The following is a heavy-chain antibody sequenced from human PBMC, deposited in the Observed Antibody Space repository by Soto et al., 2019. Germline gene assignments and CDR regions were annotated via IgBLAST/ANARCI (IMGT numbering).Heavy chain of an antibody. Sequence: PSETLSLTCVVYGESFGVFYWNWVRQSPGKGMEWIGEISQTETSAYSPSLKSRVSISEDTSKKQFSLTLTTATDSDTAVYYCVHSPNVAVDHWGHGTLVTVSS. CDR1: GESFGVFY. CDR2: ISQTETS. CDR3: VHSPNVAVDH. V-gene: IGHV4-34*01. D-gene: IGHD2-15*01. J-gene: IGHJ4*01.